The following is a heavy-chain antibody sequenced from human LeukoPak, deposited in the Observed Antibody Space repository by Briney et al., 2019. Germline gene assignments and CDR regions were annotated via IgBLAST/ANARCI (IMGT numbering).Heavy chain of an antibody. CDR3: VRAHHPGGWFDP. D-gene: IGHD3-10*01. CDR2: ISWNSGSI. CDR1: GFTFDDYA. J-gene: IGHJ5*02. Sequence: GGSLRLSCAASGFTFDDYAMHWVRQAPGKGLEWVSGISWNSGSIGYADSVKGRFIISRDNAKNSLYLQMNSLTAEDTAVHYCVRAHHPGGWFDPWGQGTLVTVSS. V-gene: IGHV3-9*01.